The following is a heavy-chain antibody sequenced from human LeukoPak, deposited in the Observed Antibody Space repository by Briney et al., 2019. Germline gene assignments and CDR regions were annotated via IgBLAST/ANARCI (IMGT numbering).Heavy chain of an antibody. CDR3: ASAYYYDSSGYFLWPDAFDI. V-gene: IGHV4-30-2*01. D-gene: IGHD3-22*01. J-gene: IGHJ3*02. CDR2: IYHSGST. Sequence: PSETLSLTCAVSGGSISSGGYSWSWIRQPPGKGLEWIGYIYHSGSTYYNPSPKSRVTISVDRSKNQFSLKLSSVTAADTAVYYCASAYYYDSSGYFLWPDAFDIWGQGTMVTVSS. CDR1: GGSISSGGYS.